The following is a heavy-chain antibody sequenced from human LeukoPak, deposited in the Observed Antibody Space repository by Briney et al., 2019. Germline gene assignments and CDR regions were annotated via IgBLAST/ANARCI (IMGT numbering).Heavy chain of an antibody. V-gene: IGHV3-33*01. Sequence: GRSLRLSCAASGFTFSSYGMHWVRQAPGKGLEWVAAIWYDGSNKYYADSVKGRFTISRDNSKSTLYLQMNSLRAEDTAVYYCARARYYYYYMDVWGKGTTVTVSS. J-gene: IGHJ6*03. CDR3: ARARYYYYYMDV. CDR1: GFTFSSYG. CDR2: IWYDGSNK.